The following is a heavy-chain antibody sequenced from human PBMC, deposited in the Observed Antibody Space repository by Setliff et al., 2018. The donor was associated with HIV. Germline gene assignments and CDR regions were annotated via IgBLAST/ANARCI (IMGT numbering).Heavy chain of an antibody. CDR3: VRDGARLDY. D-gene: IGHD2-21*01. V-gene: IGHV3-7*01. Sequence: GGSLRLSCVASGFTFNHYWMSWVRHVPGKGLQWVADTKEDGSEKYYVDSVKGRFTISRDNAKRSLYLQMNSLRAEDTAVYYCVRDGARLDYWGQGTQVTVSS. J-gene: IGHJ4*02. CDR1: GFTFNHYW. CDR2: TKEDGSEK.